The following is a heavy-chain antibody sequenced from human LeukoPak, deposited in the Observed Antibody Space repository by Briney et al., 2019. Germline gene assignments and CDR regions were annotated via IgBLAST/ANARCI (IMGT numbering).Heavy chain of an antibody. J-gene: IGHJ4*02. CDR1: GFTFSSYS. V-gene: IGHV3-21*01. CDR3: ARDPRGREKSRDY. CDR2: ISSSSSYI. D-gene: IGHD1-26*01. Sequence: GGSLRLSCAAAGFTFSSYSMNWVRQAPGKGLEWVSSISSSSSYIYYADSVKGRFTISKDNAKNSLYLQLNSLRADDTVVYYCARDPRGREKSRDYWGQGTLVSVSS.